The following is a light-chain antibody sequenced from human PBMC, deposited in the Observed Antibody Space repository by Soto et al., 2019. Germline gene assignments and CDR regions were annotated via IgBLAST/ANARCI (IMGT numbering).Light chain of an antibody. V-gene: IGLV2-14*01. J-gene: IGLJ2*01. CDR1: SSDAGGYDY. CDR2: EVS. CDR3: SAYTSSSSVA. Sequence: QSALTQPASVSGSPGQSITISCSGTSSDAGGYDYVSWYQQHPGKAPKLMIYEVSNRPSGISSRFSASKSGNTASLTISGLQAEDEADYYCSAYTSSSSVAFGGGTKVTVL.